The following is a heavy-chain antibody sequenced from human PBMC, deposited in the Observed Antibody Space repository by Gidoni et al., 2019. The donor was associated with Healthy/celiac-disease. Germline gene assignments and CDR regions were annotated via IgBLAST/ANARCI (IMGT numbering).Heavy chain of an antibody. CDR3: ARGESGSYHDY. V-gene: IGHV4-31*03. D-gene: IGHD1-26*01. CDR1: GGSISSGGYY. J-gene: IGHJ4*02. CDR2: IYYSGST. Sequence: QVQLQESGPGLVKPSQTLSLTCNVPGGSISSGGYYWSWIRQHPGKGLEWIGYIYYSGSTYYNPSLKSRVTISVDTSKNQFSLKLSSVTAADTAVYYCARGESGSYHDYWGQGTLVTVSS.